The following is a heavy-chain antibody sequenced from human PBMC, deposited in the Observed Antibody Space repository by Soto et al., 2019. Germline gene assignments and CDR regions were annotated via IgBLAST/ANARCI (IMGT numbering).Heavy chain of an antibody. D-gene: IGHD7-27*01. CDR1: GFSLSTRGMS. CDR3: ARLKTGPYYFDY. J-gene: IGHJ4*02. CDR2: IDWDDDK. Sequence: SGPTLVNPTQTLTLTCTFSGFSLSTRGMSVTWIRQPPGKALEWLARIDWDDDKYYNRSLKTRPTISKDTSKNQVVLTMTNMDPVDTATYFCARLKTGPYYFDYWGQGTLVTVSS. V-gene: IGHV2-70*11.